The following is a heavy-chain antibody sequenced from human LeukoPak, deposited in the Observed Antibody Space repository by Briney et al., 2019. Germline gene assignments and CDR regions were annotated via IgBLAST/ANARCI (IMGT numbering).Heavy chain of an antibody. CDR3: ARAMGGYYYYMDV. J-gene: IGHJ6*03. V-gene: IGHV4-59*01. CDR2: IYYSGST. D-gene: IGHD2-8*01. CDR1: GGSISSYY. Sequence: SETLSLTCTASGGSISSYYWSWIRQPPGKGLEWIGYIYYSGSTNYNPSLKSRVTISVDTSKNQFSLKLSSVTAADTAVYYCARAMGGYYYYMDVWGKGTTVTVSS.